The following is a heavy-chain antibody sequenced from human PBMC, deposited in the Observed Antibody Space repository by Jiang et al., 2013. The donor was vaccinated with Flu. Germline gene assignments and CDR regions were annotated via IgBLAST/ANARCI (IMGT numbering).Heavy chain of an antibody. V-gene: IGHV4-59*13. CDR2: VYDIGSP. D-gene: IGHD1-14*01. CDR1: GSSISSYY. CDR3: AKSGAGFPYGMDV. Sequence: GLVKPSETLSLTCTVSGSSISSYYWNWFRQSPRKGLEWIGYVYDIGSPSYSPSLKSRVTISVDTSKNQFSLRLNSVTAADMAVYYCAKSGAGFPYGMDVWGQGTTVFVSS. J-gene: IGHJ6*02.